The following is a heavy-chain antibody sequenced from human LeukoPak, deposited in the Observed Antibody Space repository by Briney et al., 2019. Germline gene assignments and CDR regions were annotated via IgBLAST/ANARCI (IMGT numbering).Heavy chain of an antibody. J-gene: IGHJ4*02. CDR2: IYYSGST. V-gene: IGHV4-59*01. Sequence: KPSETLSLTCTVSGGSISSYYWSWIRQPPGKGLEWIGYIYYSGSTNYNPSLKSRVTISVDTSKNHFSLKLSSVTAADTAVYYCARVETAAGYFDYWGQGTLVTVSS. CDR3: ARVETAAGYFDY. D-gene: IGHD6-13*01. CDR1: GGSISSYY.